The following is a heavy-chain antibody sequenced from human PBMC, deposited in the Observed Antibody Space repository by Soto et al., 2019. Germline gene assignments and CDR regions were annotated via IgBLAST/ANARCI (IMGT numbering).Heavy chain of an antibody. CDR1: GYTFIGYY. CDR3: ARDSYYDILTGYSRNAFDI. CDR2: INPNSGGT. Sequence: QVQLVQSGAEVKKPGASVRVSCMAFGYTFIGYYMHWVRQAPGQGLEWMGWINPNSGGTNFAPKFQGRVTMTRDTSISTAHMEMTRLRSDDTAVYYCARDSYYDILTGYSRNAFDIWGQGTMVTVSS. D-gene: IGHD3-9*01. V-gene: IGHV1-2*02. J-gene: IGHJ3*02.